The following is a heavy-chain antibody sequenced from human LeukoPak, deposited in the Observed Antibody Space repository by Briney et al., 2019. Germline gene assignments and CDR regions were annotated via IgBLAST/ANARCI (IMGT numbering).Heavy chain of an antibody. CDR3: ARSQRAGYNVYYFDS. J-gene: IGHJ4*02. D-gene: IGHD5-24*01. Sequence: SVKVSCKPSGGTFSSYGVSWVRQAPGQGLEWMGGIIPIFRATNYAQRFRGRVTITTDESTSTVYMELSSLRSEDTAAYYCARSQRAGYNVYYFDSWGQGTLVTVSS. V-gene: IGHV1-69*05. CDR2: IIPIFRAT. CDR1: GGTFSSYG.